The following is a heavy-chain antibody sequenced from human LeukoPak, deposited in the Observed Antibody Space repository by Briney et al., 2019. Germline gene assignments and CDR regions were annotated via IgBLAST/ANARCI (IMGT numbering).Heavy chain of an antibody. V-gene: IGHV3-23*01. Sequence: PGGSLRLSCAASGFTFSSYVMSWVRQAPGEGLEWVSAVIGSYTYYADSVKGRFTISRDNSKNTLFLEMNSLRAGDTAVYYCAKGSSSSRPYYFDSWSLGTLVIVSS. CDR2: VIGSYT. CDR1: GFTFSSYV. CDR3: AKGSSSSRPYYFDS. J-gene: IGHJ4*02. D-gene: IGHD6-13*01.